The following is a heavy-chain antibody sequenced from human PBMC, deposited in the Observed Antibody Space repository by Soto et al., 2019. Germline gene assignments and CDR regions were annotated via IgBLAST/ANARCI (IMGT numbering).Heavy chain of an antibody. CDR1: GFTFSSYA. J-gene: IGHJ6*02. CDR2: ISYDGSNK. Sequence: GGSLRLSCAASGFTFSSYAMHWVRQAPGKGLEWVAVISYDGSNKYYADSVKGRFTISRDNSKNTLYLQMNSLRAEDTAVYYCARNDGMDVWGQGTTVTVSS. V-gene: IGHV3-30-3*01. CDR3: ARNDGMDV.